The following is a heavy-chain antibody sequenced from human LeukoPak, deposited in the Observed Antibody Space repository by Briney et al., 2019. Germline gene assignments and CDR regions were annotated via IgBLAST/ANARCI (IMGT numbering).Heavy chain of an antibody. CDR3: ASLIAVAGAEYFQH. Sequence: SVKVSCKASGYTFTSYAMNWVRQAPGQGLEWMGGIIPIFGTANYAQKFQGRVTITADESTSTAYMELSSLRSEDTAVYYCASLIAVAGAEYFQHWGQGTLVTVSS. J-gene: IGHJ1*01. CDR1: GYTFTSYA. V-gene: IGHV1-69*13. CDR2: IIPIFGTA. D-gene: IGHD6-19*01.